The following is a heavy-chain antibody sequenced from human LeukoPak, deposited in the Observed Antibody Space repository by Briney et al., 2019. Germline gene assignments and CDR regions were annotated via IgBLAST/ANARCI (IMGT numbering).Heavy chain of an antibody. CDR3: ARDPRGRSYMDV. CDR2: INPNSGDT. Sequence: ASVKVSCKASGYTFTDYYINWVRQAPGQGLEWIGWINPNSGDTNYAQKFQDRVTMTRDTSISTAYMELSRLRSDDTAVYYCARDPRGRSYMDVWGKGTTVTVSS. D-gene: IGHD2-15*01. J-gene: IGHJ6*03. CDR1: GYTFTDYY. V-gene: IGHV1-2*02.